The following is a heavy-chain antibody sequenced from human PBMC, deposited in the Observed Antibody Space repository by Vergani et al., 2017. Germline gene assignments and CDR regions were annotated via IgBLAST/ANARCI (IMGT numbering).Heavy chain of an antibody. J-gene: IGHJ6*03. CDR3: ARVGTNDFWSGYSWYYYYYMDV. CDR1: GGSFSGYY. V-gene: IGHV4-34*01. CDR2: INHSGST. D-gene: IGHD3-3*01. Sequence: QVQLQQWGAGLLKPSETLSLTCAVYGGSFSGYYWSWIRQPPGKGLEWIGEINHSGSTNYNPSLKSRVTISVDTSKNQFSLKLSSVTAADTAVYYCARVGTNDFWSGYSWYYYYYMDVWGKGTTVTVSS.